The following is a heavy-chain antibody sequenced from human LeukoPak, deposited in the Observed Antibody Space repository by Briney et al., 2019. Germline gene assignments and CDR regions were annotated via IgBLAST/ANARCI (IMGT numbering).Heavy chain of an antibody. J-gene: IGHJ5*02. CDR1: GGSFSGYY. V-gene: IGHV4-59*10. CDR2: IYTSGST. Sequence: SETLSLTCAVYGGSFSGYYWSWIRQPAGKGLEWIGRIYTSGSTNYNPSLKSRVTMSVDTSKNQFSLKLSSVTAADTAVYYCARGKAVAGTFWFDPRGQGTLVTVSS. CDR3: ARGKAVAGTFWFDP. D-gene: IGHD6-19*01.